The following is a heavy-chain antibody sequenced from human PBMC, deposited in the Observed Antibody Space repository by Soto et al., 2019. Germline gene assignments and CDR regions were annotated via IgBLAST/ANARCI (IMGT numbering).Heavy chain of an antibody. J-gene: IGHJ3*02. CDR1: GFTFSSYA. V-gene: IGHV3-23*01. CDR2: ISGSGGST. CDR3: ANRAPHYDFWRVDWIDI. Sequence: EVQMLESGGGLVQPGGSLRLSCAASGFTFSSYAMSWVRQAPGKGLEWVSAISGSGGSTYYADSVKGRFTISRDNSKNTLYLQMNSLRAEDTAVYYCANRAPHYDFWRVDWIDIWGQGTMVTVSS. D-gene: IGHD3-3*01.